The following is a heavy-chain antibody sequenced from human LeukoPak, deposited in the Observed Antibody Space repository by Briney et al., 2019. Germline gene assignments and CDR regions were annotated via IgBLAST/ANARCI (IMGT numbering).Heavy chain of an antibody. D-gene: IGHD3-3*01. CDR2: ISSSSSTI. CDR1: GFTFSSYS. CDR3: ARGVGVVIANFYYYYMDV. Sequence: GGSLRLSCAASGFTFSSYSMNWVRQAPGKGLEWVSYISSSSSTIYYADSVKGRFTISRDNAKNSLYLQMNSLRAEDTAIYYCARGVGVVIANFYYYYMDVWGKGTTVTVSS. V-gene: IGHV3-48*01. J-gene: IGHJ6*03.